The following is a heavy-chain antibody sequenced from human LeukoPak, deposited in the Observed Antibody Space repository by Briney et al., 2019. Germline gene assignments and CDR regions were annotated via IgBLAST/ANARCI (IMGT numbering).Heavy chain of an antibody. D-gene: IGHD4-17*01. V-gene: IGHV1-18*01. CDR2: ISAYNGNR. CDR3: ARDLPYGARTDAFDI. J-gene: IGHJ3*02. CDR1: CYTFTSYG. Sequence: ASVKVACKASCYTFTSYGISWVRQAPGQGLEWMGWISAYNGNRNYARKLQGRVTMTTDTSTSTANMERRGLRSDDTAVYYSARDLPYGARTDAFDIWGQGTMVTVSS.